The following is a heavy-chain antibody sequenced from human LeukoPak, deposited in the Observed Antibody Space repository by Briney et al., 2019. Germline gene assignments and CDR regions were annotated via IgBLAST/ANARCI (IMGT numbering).Heavy chain of an antibody. CDR2: IIPIFGTA. J-gene: IGHJ3*02. CDR3: AREGHCSSTRCYPAFDI. CDR1: GGTFSSYA. V-gene: IGHV1-69*05. Sequence: SVKVSCKASGGTFSSYAISWVRQAPGQGLEWMGGIIPIFGTANYAQKFQGRVTITTDESTSTAYMELSSLRSEDTAVYYCAREGHCSSTRCYPAFDIWGQGTKVNVSS. D-gene: IGHD2-2*01.